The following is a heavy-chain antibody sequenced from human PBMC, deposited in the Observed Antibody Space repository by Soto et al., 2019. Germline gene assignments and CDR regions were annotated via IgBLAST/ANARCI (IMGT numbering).Heavy chain of an antibody. CDR3: GRDRGGRFDP. D-gene: IGHD3-16*01. J-gene: IGHJ5*02. CDR1: GYTFTSYD. Sequence: QVQLVQSGAEVKKPAASVKVSCKASGYTFTSYDINWVRQATGQGLEGMGWMNPNSGKTGYAQKFQGRGTMTRNTSMSRAYMELRSVRSEDTAGYYCGRDRGGRFDPWGQGTVVTVSS. V-gene: IGHV1-8*01. CDR2: MNPNSGKT.